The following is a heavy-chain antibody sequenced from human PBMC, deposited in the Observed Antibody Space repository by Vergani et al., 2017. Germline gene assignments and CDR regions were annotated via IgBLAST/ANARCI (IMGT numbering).Heavy chain of an antibody. D-gene: IGHD2-21*01. V-gene: IGHV4-39*01. CDR1: GGSISSSSYY. CDR2: IYYSGST. J-gene: IGHJ5*02. Sequence: QLQLQESGPGLVKPSETLSLTCTVSGGSISSSSYYWGWIRQPPGKGLEWIGSIYYSGSTYYNPSLKSRVTISVDTSKNQFSLKLSSVTAADTAVYYCARHQCGGDCYEYRIALMVGKRGWFDPWGQGTLVTVSS. CDR3: ARHQCGGDCYEYRIALMVGKRGWFDP.